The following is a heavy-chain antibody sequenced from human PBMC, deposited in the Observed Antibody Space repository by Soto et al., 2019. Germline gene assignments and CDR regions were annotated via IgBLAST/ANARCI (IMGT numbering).Heavy chain of an antibody. Sequence: SSETLSLTCAVYGGSFSGYYWSWIRQPPGKGLEWIGEINHSGSTNYNPSLKSRVTISVDTSKNQFSLKLSSVTAADTAVYYCARGLGYYDFWSGYLWFDPWGQGTLVTVSS. J-gene: IGHJ5*02. CDR2: INHSGST. CDR3: ARGLGYYDFWSGYLWFDP. D-gene: IGHD3-3*01. CDR1: GGSFSGYY. V-gene: IGHV4-34*01.